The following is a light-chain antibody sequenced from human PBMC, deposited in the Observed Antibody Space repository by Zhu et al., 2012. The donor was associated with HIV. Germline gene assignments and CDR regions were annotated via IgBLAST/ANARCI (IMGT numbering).Light chain of an antibody. CDR2: DTS. CDR1: RSVRSF. V-gene: IGKV3-11*01. J-gene: IGKJ4*01. Sequence: DIVLTQSPGTLSLSVGERATVSCRASRSVRSFLAWYQQKPGQAPRLLIYDTSKRAAGIPARFSGSGSETDFTLTISSLEPEDFALYYCQQRSNWPLTFGGGTKVEIK. CDR3: QQRSNWPLT.